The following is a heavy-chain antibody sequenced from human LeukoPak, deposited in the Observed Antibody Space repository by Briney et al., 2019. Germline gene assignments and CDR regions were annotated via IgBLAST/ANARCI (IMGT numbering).Heavy chain of an antibody. CDR2: INHSGST. J-gene: IGHJ4*02. V-gene: IGHV4-34*01. CDR3: ARGGVGLGYSYGYHY. D-gene: IGHD5-18*01. CDR1: GGSFRGYY. Sequence: SETLSLTCAVYGGSFRGYYWSWIRQPPGKGLEWIGEINHSGSTNYNPSLKSRVTISVDTSKNQFSLKLSSVTAADTAVYYCARGGVGLGYSYGYHYWGQGTLVTVSS.